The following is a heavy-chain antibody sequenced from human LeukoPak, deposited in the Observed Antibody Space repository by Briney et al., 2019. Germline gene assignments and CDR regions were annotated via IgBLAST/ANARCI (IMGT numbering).Heavy chain of an antibody. V-gene: IGHV3-9*01. J-gene: IGHJ4*02. Sequence: PGGSLRLSCAASGFTFDDYAMHWVRQAPGKGLEWVSGISWNSGSIGYADSVKGRFTISRDNAKNSLYLQMNSLRAEDTAVYYCARDTLFDYWGQGTLVTVSS. CDR3: ARDTLFDY. CDR1: GFTFDDYA. CDR2: ISWNSGSI.